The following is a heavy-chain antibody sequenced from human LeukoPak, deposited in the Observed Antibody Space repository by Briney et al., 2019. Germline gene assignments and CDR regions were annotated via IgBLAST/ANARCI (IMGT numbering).Heavy chain of an antibody. Sequence: TSSETLSLTCTVSGGSISSYYWSWIRQPPGKGLEWIGYIYISGSTDYNPSLKSRVTISLDTSKNLFSLKLTSLTAADTAVYYCARHRRYERTGYYFLDAFDFWGQGTMVTVSS. CDR1: GGSISSYY. J-gene: IGHJ3*01. V-gene: IGHV4-4*09. CDR2: IYISGST. D-gene: IGHD3-22*01. CDR3: ARHRRYERTGYYFLDAFDF.